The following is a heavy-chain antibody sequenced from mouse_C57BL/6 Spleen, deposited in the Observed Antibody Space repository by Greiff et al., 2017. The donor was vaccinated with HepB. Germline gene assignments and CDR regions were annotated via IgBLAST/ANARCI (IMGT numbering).Heavy chain of an antibody. CDR3: VKAANLDGFDY. Sequence: EVKLMESGGGLVQPGASLRLSCAASGFTFPDYYMSWVRQPPGKAPEWLALICNKANGNTTEYTASAKGRFTISRDKSQNILYLQMNTLRAEDSATYYYVKAANLDGFDYWGHGTTLTVSS. CDR2: ICNKANGNTT. CDR1: GFTFPDYY. D-gene: IGHD4-1*02. J-gene: IGHJ2*01. V-gene: IGHV7-4*01.